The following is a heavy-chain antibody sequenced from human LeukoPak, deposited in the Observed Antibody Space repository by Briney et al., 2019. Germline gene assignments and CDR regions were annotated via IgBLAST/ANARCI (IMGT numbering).Heavy chain of an antibody. CDR3: AKDIAYYYDSSGPLFDN. Sequence: GGSLRLSCAASGFTFSSYWMHWVRQAPGKGLEWVAFIRHDGSNKYYTDSVKGRFTISRDNSKNTLYLQMNSLRPEDTAVYYRAKDIAYYYDSSGPLFDNWGQGTLVTVSS. V-gene: IGHV3-30*02. CDR1: GFTFSSYW. J-gene: IGHJ4*02. D-gene: IGHD3-22*01. CDR2: IRHDGSNK.